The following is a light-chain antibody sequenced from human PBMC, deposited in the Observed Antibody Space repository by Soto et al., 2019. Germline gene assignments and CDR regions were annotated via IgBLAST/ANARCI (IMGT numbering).Light chain of an antibody. V-gene: IGKV3-15*01. J-gene: IGKJ4*01. CDR3: QQYNSWPLT. CDR1: QSVYSN. Sequence: EIVMTQSPATLSMSPGERATLSCRARQSVYSNLAWYQQKPGQTPRLLIYGSSTRATGIPARFSGGGSGTEFTLTISSLQSEDFAVYYCQQYNSWPLTFGGGTKVEIK. CDR2: GSS.